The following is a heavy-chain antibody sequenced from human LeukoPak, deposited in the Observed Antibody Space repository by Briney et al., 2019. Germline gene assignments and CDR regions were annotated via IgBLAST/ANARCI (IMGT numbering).Heavy chain of an antibody. CDR2: IYTSGST. CDR1: GGSFSGYY. Sequence: SETLSLTCAVYGGSFSGYYWSWIRQPPGKGLEWIGRIYTSGSTNYNPSLKSRVTISVDTSKNQFSLKLSSVTAADTAVYYCARVEYGDLYYFDYWGQGTLVTVSS. J-gene: IGHJ4*02. D-gene: IGHD4-17*01. CDR3: ARVEYGDLYYFDY. V-gene: IGHV4-59*10.